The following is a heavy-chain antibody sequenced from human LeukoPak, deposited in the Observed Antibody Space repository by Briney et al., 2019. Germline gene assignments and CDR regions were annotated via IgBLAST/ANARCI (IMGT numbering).Heavy chain of an antibody. D-gene: IGHD5-24*01. J-gene: IGHJ3*02. CDR3: ARDPAEIRGDAFDI. CDR1: GFTFSDYY. V-gene: IGHV3-21*01. CDR2: ISSSSSYI. Sequence: GGSLRLSCAASGFTFSDYYMNWVRQAPGKGLEWVSSISSSSSYIYYADSVKGRFTISRDNAKNSLYLQMNSLRAEDTAVYYCARDPAEIRGDAFDIWGQGTMVTVSS.